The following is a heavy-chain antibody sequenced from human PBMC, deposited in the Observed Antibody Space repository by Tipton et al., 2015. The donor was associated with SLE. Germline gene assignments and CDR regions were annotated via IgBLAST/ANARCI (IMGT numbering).Heavy chain of an antibody. CDR2: MNPNSGNT. D-gene: IGHD5-24*01. J-gene: IGHJ4*02. Sequence: QVQLVQSGPEVKKPGASAKVSCKASGYTFTSFDINWVRQATGQGLEWMGWMNPNSGNTAYAQKFQGRVTMTRDTSISTAYMELSSLRSEDTAVYYCARAPPQLGFDYWGQGTLVTVSS. CDR1: GYTFTSFD. CDR3: ARAPPQLGFDY. V-gene: IGHV1-8*01.